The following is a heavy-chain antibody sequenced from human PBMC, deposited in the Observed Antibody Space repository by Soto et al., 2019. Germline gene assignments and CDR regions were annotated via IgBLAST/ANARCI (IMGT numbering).Heavy chain of an antibody. J-gene: IGHJ3*02. V-gene: IGHV1-69*01. Sequence: QVQLVQSGAEVKKPGSSVKVSCKASGGTFSSYAISWVRQAPGQGLEWMGGIIPIFGTANYAQKFQGRVTITADESTITAYMELSSLRAEDTAVYYCASRGTTGTTDDAFDIWGQGTMVTVSS. CDR2: IIPIFGTA. D-gene: IGHD1-1*01. CDR3: ASRGTTGTTDDAFDI. CDR1: GGTFSSYA.